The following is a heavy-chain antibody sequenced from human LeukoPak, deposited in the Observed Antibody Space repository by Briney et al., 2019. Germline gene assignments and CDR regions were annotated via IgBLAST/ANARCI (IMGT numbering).Heavy chain of an antibody. D-gene: IGHD1-1*01. CDR3: ARYQDDVHYFDY. J-gene: IGHJ4*02. CDR1: GLTFNSDS. CDR2: IGSASSPI. V-gene: IGHV3-48*04. Sequence: GGSLRLSCAASGLTFNSDSMSWVRQAPGKGLEWIAYIGSASSPIFYADSVKGRFTISRDNTKNSLYLQINSLRAEDTAVYYCARYQDDVHYFDYWGQGTLVTVSS.